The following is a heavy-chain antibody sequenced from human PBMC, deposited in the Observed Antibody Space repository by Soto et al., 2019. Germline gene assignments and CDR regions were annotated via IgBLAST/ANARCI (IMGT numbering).Heavy chain of an antibody. J-gene: IGHJ4*02. V-gene: IGHV3-73*01. CDR2: VRRKVDGFVT. CDR3: ARHGIGGLDSGDYPLDS. CDR1: GFTFSDFA. Sequence: VQLVEVGGGLVQPGGSLKLSCVGSGFTFSDFAVHWVRQTSGKGLEWVGRVRRKVDGFVTEYAASVQGRFTISRDDSQNTAYLQMSSLKIEDTALYYCARHGIGGLDSGDYPLDSWGQGALVTVSS. D-gene: IGHD4-17*01.